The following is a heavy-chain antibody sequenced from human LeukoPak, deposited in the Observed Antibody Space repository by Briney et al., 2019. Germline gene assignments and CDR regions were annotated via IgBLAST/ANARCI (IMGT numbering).Heavy chain of an antibody. J-gene: IGHJ4*02. CDR1: GFTFSNHY. V-gene: IGHV3-11*04. CDR2: ISGRSSNK. Sequence: GGSLRLSCAASGFTFSNHYMSWIRQAPGKGLVWVSYISGRSSNKYYADSVKGRVTISRDNAKNSLYLQMNSLRVEDTAVYYCARDGVVGDFDYWGQGSLVTVSS. CDR3: ARDGVVGDFDY. D-gene: IGHD3-16*01.